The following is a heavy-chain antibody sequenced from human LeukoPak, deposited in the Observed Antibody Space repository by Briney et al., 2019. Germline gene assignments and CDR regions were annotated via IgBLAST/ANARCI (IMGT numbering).Heavy chain of an antibody. CDR1: GGSISSGSYY. CDR3: AREGPGYGSSSENSFDI. Sequence: SETLSLTCTVSGGSISSGSYYWSWIRQPAGKGLEWIGRIYTSGSTNYNPSLKSRVTISVDTSKNQFSLKLSSVTAADTAVYYCAREGPGYGSSSENSFDIWGQGTMVTVSS. D-gene: IGHD6-6*01. V-gene: IGHV4-61*02. J-gene: IGHJ3*02. CDR2: IYTSGST.